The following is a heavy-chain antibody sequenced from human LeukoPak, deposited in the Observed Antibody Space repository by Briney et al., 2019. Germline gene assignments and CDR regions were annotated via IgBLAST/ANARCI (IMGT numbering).Heavy chain of an antibody. V-gene: IGHV4-4*09. CDR3: ARDLYYYDSSGYYPFDY. D-gene: IGHD3-22*01. CDR2: IYTSGST. J-gene: IGHJ4*02. CDR1: GGSISSYY. Sequence: SETLSLTCTVSGGSISSYYWSWIRQPPGKGLEWIGYIYTSGSTNYNPSLKSRVTISVDTSKNQFSLKLSSVTAADTAVYYCARDLYYYDSSGYYPFDYWGQGTLVTVSS.